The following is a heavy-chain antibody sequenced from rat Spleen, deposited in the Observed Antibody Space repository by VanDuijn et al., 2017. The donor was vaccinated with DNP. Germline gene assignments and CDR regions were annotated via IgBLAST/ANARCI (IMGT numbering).Heavy chain of an antibody. Sequence: EVQLQESGPGLVKPSQSLSLTCSVTGYSITSSYRWNWIRKFPGNKLEWMGYINSAGSTNYNPSLKSRISITRETSKNQFFLQVNSVTTEDTATYYCARWKIGTSTLDYWGQGVMVTVSS. CDR1: GYSITSSYR. CDR2: INSAGST. CDR3: ARWKIGTSTLDY. D-gene: IGHD1-5*01. J-gene: IGHJ2*01. V-gene: IGHV3-3*01.